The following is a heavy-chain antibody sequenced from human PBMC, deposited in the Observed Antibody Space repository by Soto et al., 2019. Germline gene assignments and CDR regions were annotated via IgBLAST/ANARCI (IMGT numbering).Heavy chain of an antibody. J-gene: IGHJ4*02. CDR1: GGSISSYY. V-gene: IGHV4-59*01. D-gene: IGHD5-12*01. CDR3: ARFSIKRSVDY. Sequence: SETLSLTCTVPGGSISSYYWSWIRQPPGKGLEWIGYIYYSGSTNYNPSLKSRVTISVDTSKNQFSLKLSSVTAADTAVYYCARFSIKRSVDYWGQGTLVTVSS. CDR2: IYYSGST.